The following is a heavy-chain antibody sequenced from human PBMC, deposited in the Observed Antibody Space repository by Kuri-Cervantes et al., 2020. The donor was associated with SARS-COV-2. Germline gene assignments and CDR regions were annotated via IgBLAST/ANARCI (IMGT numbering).Heavy chain of an antibody. Sequence: GSLRLSCAVYGGSFSGYYWSWIRQPPGKGLEWIGEINHSGSTSYNPSLKSRVTISVDTSKNQFSLKLSSVAAADTAVYYCARHEGWFPLWLPFDYWGQGTLVTVSS. CDR1: GGSFSGYY. CDR2: INHSGST. J-gene: IGHJ4*02. D-gene: IGHD5-18*01. CDR3: ARHEGWFPLWLPFDY. V-gene: IGHV4-34*01.